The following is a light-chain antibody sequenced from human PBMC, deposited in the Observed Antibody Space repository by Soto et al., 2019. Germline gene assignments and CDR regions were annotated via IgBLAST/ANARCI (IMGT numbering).Light chain of an antibody. CDR2: AAS. CDR1: QSISNH. V-gene: IGKV1-39*01. Sequence: TQLTQSPSFMSASAGDRVAITCRASQSISNHLNWYQQKPGKAPKLLIFAASSLQSGVPSRFSGSRSGPDFTLTISSLQPEDFATYYCQQSYSSPPTFGQGTKVDIK. CDR3: QQSYSSPPT. J-gene: IGKJ1*01.